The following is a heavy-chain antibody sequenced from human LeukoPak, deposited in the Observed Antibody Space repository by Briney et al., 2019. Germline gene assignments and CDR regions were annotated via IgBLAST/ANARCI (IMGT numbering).Heavy chain of an antibody. CDR1: GFTFSFYA. J-gene: IGHJ3*01. D-gene: IGHD2-2*01. Sequence: GGSVTLSCAASGFTFSFYAMSWVRQAPGKGLEWVSAVSGSGNSTHYADSVKGRFTISRDNSKNTLYLQMNSLRGEDTALYYCAKGPRCTSTSCYSMGAFDFWGQGAIVTVSS. CDR3: AKGPRCTSTSCYSMGAFDF. V-gene: IGHV3-23*01. CDR2: VSGSGNST.